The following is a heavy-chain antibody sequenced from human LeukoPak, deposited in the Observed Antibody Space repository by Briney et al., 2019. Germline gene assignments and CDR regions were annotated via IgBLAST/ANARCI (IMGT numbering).Heavy chain of an antibody. J-gene: IGHJ4*02. D-gene: IGHD4-17*01. V-gene: IGHV4-34*01. CDR2: INHSGST. CDR3: ARRMTTSDY. CDR1: GRSFSGYY. Sequence: SETLSLXCAVYGRSFSGYYWSWTRQPPGKGLEWIGEINHSGSTNYNPSLKSRVTISVDTSKNQSSLKLSSVTAADTAVYYCARRMTTSDYWGQGTLDTVSS.